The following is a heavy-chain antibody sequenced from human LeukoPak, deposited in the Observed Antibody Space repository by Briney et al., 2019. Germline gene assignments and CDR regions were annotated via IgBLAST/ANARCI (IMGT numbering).Heavy chain of an antibody. CDR3: ARGGVLWFGELQNWFDP. D-gene: IGHD3-10*01. CDR2: IDTGNGNT. Sequence: ASVKVSCTASGYTFTSYAVHWVRQAPGQRPEWMGWIDTGNGNTKDSQKFQDRVMITSDTSASTAYMELSSLRSEDTAVYYCARGGVLWFGELQNWFDPWGQGTLVTVSS. J-gene: IGHJ5*02. CDR1: GYTFTSYA. V-gene: IGHV1-3*04.